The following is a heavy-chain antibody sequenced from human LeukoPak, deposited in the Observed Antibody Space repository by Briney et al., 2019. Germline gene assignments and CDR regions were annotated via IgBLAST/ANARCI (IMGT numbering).Heavy chain of an antibody. Sequence: SETLSLTCTVSGGSINSYSWSWIRQPPGKGLEWIGYIYYGGSTTYNPSLKSRLTMSLDTSKKQFSLKLSSVTAADTAVYYCVRCDFGSGSYYSYFDYWGQGTMVTVSS. J-gene: IGHJ4*02. D-gene: IGHD3-10*01. CDR2: IYYGGST. CDR3: VRCDFGSGSYYSYFDY. V-gene: IGHV4-59*01. CDR1: GGSINSYS.